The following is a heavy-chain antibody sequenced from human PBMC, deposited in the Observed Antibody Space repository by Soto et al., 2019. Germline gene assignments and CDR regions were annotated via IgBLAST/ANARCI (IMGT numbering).Heavy chain of an antibody. J-gene: IGHJ6*02. V-gene: IGHV3-64D*08. CDR3: VKPGRFLEWYDGMDV. CDR1: GFTFSSYA. Sequence: PGGSLRLSCSASGFTFSSYAMHWVRQAPGKGLEYVSAISSNGGSTYYADSVKGRFTISRDNSKNTLYLQMSSLRAEDTAVYYCVKPGRFLEWYDGMDVWGQGTTVTVSS. D-gene: IGHD3-3*01. CDR2: ISSNGGST.